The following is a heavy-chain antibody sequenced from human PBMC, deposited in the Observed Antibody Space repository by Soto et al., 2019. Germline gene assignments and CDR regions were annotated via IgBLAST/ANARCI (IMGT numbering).Heavy chain of an antibody. CDR3: ARRYGSCFDS. D-gene: IGHD5-18*01. V-gene: IGHV4-31*03. J-gene: IGHJ4*02. Sequence: SETLSLTCTVSGGSISSGGYYWSWIRQHPGKGLEWIGYIFHSGSTYYNPSLRSRVTTSVDTSKNQFSLKLSSVTAADTPVYYCARRYGSCFDSWGQGTLVTVSS. CDR2: IFHSGST. CDR1: GGSISSGGYY.